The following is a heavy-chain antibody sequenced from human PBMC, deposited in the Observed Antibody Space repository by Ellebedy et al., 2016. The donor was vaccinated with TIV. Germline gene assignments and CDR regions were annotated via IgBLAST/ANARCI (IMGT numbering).Heavy chain of an antibody. CDR2: IIPIFGTA. J-gene: IGHJ4*02. Sequence: ASVKVSCKASGGTFSSYAISWVRQAPGQGLEWMGGIIPIFGTANYAQKFQGRVTMTRDTSTSTVYMELSSLRSEDTAVYYCARGDSVYDRFDYWGQGTLVTVSS. V-gene: IGHV1-69*05. D-gene: IGHD5/OR15-5a*01. CDR1: GGTFSSYA. CDR3: ARGDSVYDRFDY.